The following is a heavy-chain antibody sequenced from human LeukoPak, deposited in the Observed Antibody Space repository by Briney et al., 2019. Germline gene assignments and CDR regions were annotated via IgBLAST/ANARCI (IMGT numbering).Heavy chain of an antibody. D-gene: IGHD3-16*01. J-gene: IGHJ4*02. CDR3: ALMITFGGVFGGDY. CDR1: GVTFSSYA. V-gene: IGHV1-69*13. CDR2: IISIFGTA. Sequence: SVKGSCQATGVTFSSYAISWVRQATGQGLEWMGGIISIFGTANYAQKFQGRVTITADESPSTAYMELSSLRAEDTAVYYCALMITFGGVFGGDYWGQGTLVTVSS.